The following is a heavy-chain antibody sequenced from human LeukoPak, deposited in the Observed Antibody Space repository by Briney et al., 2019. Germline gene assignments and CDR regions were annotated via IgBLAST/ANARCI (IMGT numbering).Heavy chain of an antibody. CDR1: GFTFRNYW. D-gene: IGHD2-8*02. CDR3: ARELVVGPAEYFQD. Sequence: PGGSLTLSCVASGFTFRNYWMSWVPLAPGKGLEWVANTNQDGSEKYYLDSVKGRFTISRDNAKNSLYLQMNSLRADDTAVYYCARELVVGPAEYFQDWGQGTLVTVSS. CDR2: TNQDGSEK. V-gene: IGHV3-7*01. J-gene: IGHJ1*01.